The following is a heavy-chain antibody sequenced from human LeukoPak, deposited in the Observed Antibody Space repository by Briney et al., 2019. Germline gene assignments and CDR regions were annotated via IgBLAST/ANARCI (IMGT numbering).Heavy chain of an antibody. CDR3: TTDPSQYYFDY. V-gene: IGHV3-74*01. CDR2: INSDGSGT. J-gene: IGHJ4*02. CDR1: GFTFSSYW. D-gene: IGHD2-2*01. Sequence: GGSLRLSRAASGFTFSSYWMHWVRQAPGKGLVWVSRINSDGSGTIYADSVRGRFTISRDNAKNTLYLQMNSLKTEDTAVYYCTTDPSQYYFDYWGQGTLVTVSS.